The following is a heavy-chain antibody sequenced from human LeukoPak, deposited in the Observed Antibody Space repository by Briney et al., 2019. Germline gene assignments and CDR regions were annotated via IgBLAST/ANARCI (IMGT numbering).Heavy chain of an antibody. D-gene: IGHD3-3*01. V-gene: IGHV3-23*01. CDR1: GFTFSDYA. CDR3: AKEGQITIFGVVITYYFDY. CDR2: ISDNGGGT. J-gene: IGHJ4*02. Sequence: QAGGSLRLSCTASGFTFSDYAMSWVRQAPGEGLEWVSSISDNGGGTYYADSVKGRFTISRDNSKNTLFLQMNSLRAEDSAVYYCAKEGQITIFGVVITYYFDYWGQGTLVTVSS.